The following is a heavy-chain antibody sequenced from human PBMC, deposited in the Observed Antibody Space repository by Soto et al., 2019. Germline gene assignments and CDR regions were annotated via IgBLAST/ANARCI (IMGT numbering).Heavy chain of an antibody. J-gene: IGHJ3*02. V-gene: IGHV4-31*03. CDR3: ARGSTMSDAFDI. Sequence: QLQLQESGPGLVKPSQTLSLTCTVYGGSISSGGYYWSWIRQHPGTGLEWIGYIYYSGSTYYNPSRKSRVTISVDTSKNQCSLKLSSVTAADTAVYYGARGSTMSDAFDIWGQGTMVTVSS. CDR2: IYYSGST. CDR1: GGSISSGGYY. D-gene: IGHD3-10*02.